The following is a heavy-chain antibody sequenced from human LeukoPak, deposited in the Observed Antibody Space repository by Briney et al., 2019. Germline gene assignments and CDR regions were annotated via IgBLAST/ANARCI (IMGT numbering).Heavy chain of an antibody. Sequence: PGRSLRLSCAASGFTFDDYAMHWVRQAPGKGLEWVSRISWNSGSIGYADSVKGRFTISRDNAKNSLFLQMNSLRVEDTALYYCAKDMRASGSYYGGSAFDIWGQGTMVTVSS. CDR1: GFTFDDYA. CDR2: ISWNSGSI. V-gene: IGHV3-9*01. CDR3: AKDMRASGSYYGGSAFDI. D-gene: IGHD1-26*01. J-gene: IGHJ3*02.